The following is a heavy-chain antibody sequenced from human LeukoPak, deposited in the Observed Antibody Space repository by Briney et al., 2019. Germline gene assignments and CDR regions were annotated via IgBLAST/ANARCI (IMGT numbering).Heavy chain of an antibody. V-gene: IGHV4-34*01. D-gene: IGHD2-21*02. Sequence: SETLSLTCAASGVSFSGYYWSWIRQPPGKGLEWIGEINHSGSTNYNPSLKSRVTISVDTSKNQFSLKLSSVTAADTAVYYCARGRMVTNNQGDLDYWGQGTLVTVSS. CDR3: ARGRMVTNNQGDLDY. CDR2: INHSGST. CDR1: GVSFSGYY. J-gene: IGHJ4*02.